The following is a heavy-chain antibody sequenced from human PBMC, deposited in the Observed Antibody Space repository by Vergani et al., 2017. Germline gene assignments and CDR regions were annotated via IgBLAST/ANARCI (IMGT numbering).Heavy chain of an antibody. CDR2: MNPNSGNT. J-gene: IGHJ6*02. CDR3: ARGSGRITMVRGVIKYYYYYGMDV. Sequence: QVQLVQSGAEVKKPGASVKVSCKASRYTFTSYDINWVRQATGQGLEWMGWMNPNSGNTGYAQKFQGRVTITRNTSISTAYMELSSLRSEDTAVYYCARGSGRITMVRGVIKYYYYYGMDVWGQGTTVTVSS. D-gene: IGHD3-10*01. CDR1: RYTFTSYD. V-gene: IGHV1-8*03.